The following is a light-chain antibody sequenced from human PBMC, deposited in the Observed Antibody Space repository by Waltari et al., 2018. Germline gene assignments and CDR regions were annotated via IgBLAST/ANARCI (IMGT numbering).Light chain of an antibody. CDR2: DGT. J-gene: IGKJ2*01. CDR1: QSIKSW. Sequence: IQMTQSPSTPSASVGARVTITCRASQSIKSWLAWYQQKPGKAPKLLIYDGTSLESGGPSRFSGSESGTEFTLTVSSLQPDDFATYYCQQYHKYPYTFGQGTKLEIK. V-gene: IGKV1-5*01. CDR3: QQYHKYPYT.